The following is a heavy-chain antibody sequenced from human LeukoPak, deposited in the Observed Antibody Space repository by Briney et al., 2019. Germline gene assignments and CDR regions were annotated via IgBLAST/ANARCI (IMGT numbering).Heavy chain of an antibody. J-gene: IGHJ4*02. CDR3: ARVRGGGHYFDY. CDR2: INPSGGTT. V-gene: IGHV1-46*01. CDR1: GYTFTSYY. Sequence: ASVKVSCKASGYTFTSYYVLWVRQAPGQGLGWMGIINPSGGTTNYAQKFQGRVTMTRDTSTSTVHMELSSLRSEDTAVYYCARVRGGGHYFDYWGQGALVTVPS. D-gene: IGHD3-16*01.